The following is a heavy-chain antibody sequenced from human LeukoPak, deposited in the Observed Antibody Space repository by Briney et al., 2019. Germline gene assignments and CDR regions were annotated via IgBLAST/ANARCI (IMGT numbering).Heavy chain of an antibody. CDR1: GFTFSRYW. CDR3: AKAASSSWPSYYYGMDV. Sequence: GGSLRLSCAASGFTFSRYWMTWVRQAPGKGLEWVSAITGSGGNTYYADSVKGRFTISKDNSKNTVYLQMSSLRVDDTAVYYCAKAASSSWPSYYYGMDVWGQGTTVTVSS. J-gene: IGHJ6*02. CDR2: ITGSGGNT. V-gene: IGHV3-23*01. D-gene: IGHD6-13*01.